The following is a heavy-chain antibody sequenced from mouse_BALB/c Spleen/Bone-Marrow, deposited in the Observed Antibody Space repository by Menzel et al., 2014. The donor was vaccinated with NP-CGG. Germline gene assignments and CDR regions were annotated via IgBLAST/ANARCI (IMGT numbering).Heavy chain of an antibody. CDR3: ARIYYDSHWYFDV. J-gene: IGHJ1*01. V-gene: IGHV3-8*02. D-gene: IGHD2-4*01. CDR1: GDSITSGY. CDR2: ISYSGST. Sequence: EVMLVESGPSLVKPSQTLSLTCSVTGDSITSGYWNWIRKFPGNKLEYMGYISYSGSTYYNPSLKSRISITRDTSKNXYYLQLNSVTTEDTATYYCARIYYDSHWYFDVWGAGTTVPVSS.